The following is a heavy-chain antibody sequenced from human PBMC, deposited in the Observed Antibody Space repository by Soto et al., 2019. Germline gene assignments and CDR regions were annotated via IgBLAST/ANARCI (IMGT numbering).Heavy chain of an antibody. CDR1: GFSFNFFA. V-gene: IGHV3-30-3*01. Sequence: QVQLVESGGGVVQPGRSLRISCAATGFSFNFFAMYWVRQAPGKGLEWVAMISNDGSRENYADSVRGRFIISRDNSKKTLFLQMNSLRPEDTATYYCVRDSGANYGTFWYFDLWGRGTLVTVPS. D-gene: IGHD5-18*01. CDR3: VRDSGANYGTFWYFDL. CDR2: ISNDGSRE. J-gene: IGHJ2*01.